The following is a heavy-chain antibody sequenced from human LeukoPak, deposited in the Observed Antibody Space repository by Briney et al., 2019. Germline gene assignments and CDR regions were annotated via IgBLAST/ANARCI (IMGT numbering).Heavy chain of an antibody. Sequence: SETLSLTCTVSGGSISSGGYYWSWIRQHPGKGLEWIGYIYYSGSTYYNPSLKSRVTISVDTSKNQFSLKLSSVTAADTAVYYCARVRSDGMDVWGRGTTVTVSS. J-gene: IGHJ6*02. CDR1: GGSISSGGYY. CDR3: ARVRSDGMDV. V-gene: IGHV4-31*03. CDR2: IYYSGST.